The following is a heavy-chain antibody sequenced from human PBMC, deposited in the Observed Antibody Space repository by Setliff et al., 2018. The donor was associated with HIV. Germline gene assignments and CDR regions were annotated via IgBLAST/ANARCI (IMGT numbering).Heavy chain of an antibody. D-gene: IGHD4-17*01. J-gene: IGHJ3*01. CDR3: ARGQASNGYGVSF. Sequence: ASVKVSCKASGYTFTNYYIHWVRQAPGQGLEWMGLINPGGGNTRYAQRFQGRVSMTRDTSTSTVYMELSSLRSEDTAVYYCARGQASNGYGVSFWGQGTMVTVSS. CDR1: GYTFTNYY. CDR2: INPGGGNT. V-gene: IGHV1-46*01.